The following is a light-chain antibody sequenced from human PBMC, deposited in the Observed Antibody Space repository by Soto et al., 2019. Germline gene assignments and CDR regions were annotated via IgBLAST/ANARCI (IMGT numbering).Light chain of an antibody. CDR2: GAS. J-gene: IGKJ2*01. Sequence: EIVMTQSPATLSVSPGERATLSCRASQSVSSNLAWYQQKPCQAPRLLIYGASTRATGIPARFSGSWSGTEFTLTISSLQVEDFAVYYCQQYNNWPPMYTFGQGTKLEIK. V-gene: IGKV3-15*01. CDR3: QQYNNWPPMYT. CDR1: QSVSSN.